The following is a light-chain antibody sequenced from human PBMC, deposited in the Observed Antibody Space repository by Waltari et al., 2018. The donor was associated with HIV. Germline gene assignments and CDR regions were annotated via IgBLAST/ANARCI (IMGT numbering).Light chain of an antibody. Sequence: SYVLTQPPSVSVAPGQTARITCGGNNIGSNTVHWYQQSPGQAPVLVVHADSARPSGIPERFSGSNSGNTATLTISRVEAGDEADYYCQVWDSRSDHPVLGGGTRLTVL. CDR2: ADS. CDR1: NIGSNT. V-gene: IGLV3-21*02. CDR3: QVWDSRSDHPV. J-gene: IGLJ3*02.